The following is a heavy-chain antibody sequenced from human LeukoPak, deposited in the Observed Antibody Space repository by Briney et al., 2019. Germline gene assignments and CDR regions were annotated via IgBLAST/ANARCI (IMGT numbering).Heavy chain of an antibody. V-gene: IGHV3-23*01. D-gene: IGHD3-9*01. Sequence: GGSLRLSCAASGFTFSSYAMSWVRQAPGKGLEWVSAISGSGGSTYYADSVKGRFTISRDNSKNTLYLQMNSLRAEDTAVYYCAKDNVIYYDILTGYDQKGDYWGQGTLVTVSS. CDR3: AKDNVIYYDILTGYDQKGDY. CDR1: GFTFSSYA. CDR2: ISGSGGST. J-gene: IGHJ4*02.